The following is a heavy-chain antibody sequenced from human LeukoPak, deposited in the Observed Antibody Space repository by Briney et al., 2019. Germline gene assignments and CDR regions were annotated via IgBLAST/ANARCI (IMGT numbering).Heavy chain of an antibody. Sequence: SVTVSCKSSGCTFSSYAFSWVRQAPGQGLEWMGGIIPIFGTANYAQKFQGRVTITTDESTSTAYMELSSLRSEDTAVYYCARQNWGNFDYWGQGTLVTASS. V-gene: IGHV1-69*05. D-gene: IGHD7-27*01. CDR3: ARQNWGNFDY. CDR2: IIPIFGTA. CDR1: GCTFSSYA. J-gene: IGHJ4*02.